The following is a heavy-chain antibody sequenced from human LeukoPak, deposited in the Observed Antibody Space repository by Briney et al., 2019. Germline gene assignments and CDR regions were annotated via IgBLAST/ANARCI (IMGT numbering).Heavy chain of an antibody. Sequence: SVKVSCKASGGTFSSYAISWVRQAPGQGLEWMGGIIPIFGTANYAQKFQGRVTITADESTSTAYMELSSLRSEDTAVYYCAREGAGDFWLDPWGQGTLVTVSS. CDR2: IIPIFGTA. V-gene: IGHV1-69*01. D-gene: IGHD6-19*01. J-gene: IGHJ5*02. CDR3: AREGAGDFWLDP. CDR1: GGTFSSYA.